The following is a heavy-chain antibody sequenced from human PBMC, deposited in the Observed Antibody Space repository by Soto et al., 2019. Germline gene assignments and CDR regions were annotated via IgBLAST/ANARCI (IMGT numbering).Heavy chain of an antibody. V-gene: IGHV1-3*05. CDR1: GYTFTSYA. J-gene: IGHJ2*01. CDR2: INAGNGNT. Sequence: QVQLVQSGAEEKKPGASVKVSCTASGYTFTSYAMHWVRQAPGQRLEWMGWINAGNGNTTYSQKFKGRVTITRDKSASTAYMELRSLRSKDTAVYYCARAPSWWYFDLCGRGTLVTVSS. CDR3: ARAPSWWYFDL.